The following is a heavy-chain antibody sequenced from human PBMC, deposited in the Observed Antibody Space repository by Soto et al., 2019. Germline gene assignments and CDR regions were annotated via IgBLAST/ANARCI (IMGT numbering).Heavy chain of an antibody. Sequence: PGESLEISRKGSGYNFAGYWIGWVRQMPGKGLELMGIIYPSDSDTRYRPSFQGQVTISADKSISSAYLQCSSLRASDTAMYYCARGGVSTRTFDYWGQGTPVTVSS. V-gene: IGHV5-51*01. CDR3: ARGGVSTRTFDY. CDR2: IYPSDSDT. J-gene: IGHJ4*02. CDR1: GYNFAGYW. D-gene: IGHD3-3*01.